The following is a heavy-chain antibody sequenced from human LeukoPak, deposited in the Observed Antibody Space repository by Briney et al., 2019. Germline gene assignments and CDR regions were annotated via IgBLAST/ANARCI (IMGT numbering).Heavy chain of an antibody. CDR2: ISASGGT. D-gene: IGHD6-19*01. CDR1: GVSISTYY. V-gene: IGHV4-4*08. CDR3: ARSPHNSAWYEKWFDP. J-gene: IGHJ5*02. Sequence: SETLSLTCTVSGVSISTYYWSWIRQSPGKGLEWIADISASGGTNYNPSLESRVTVSVVSSKNQFSLKLSSVTAADTAVFYCARSPHNSAWYEKWFDPWGQGTLVTVSS.